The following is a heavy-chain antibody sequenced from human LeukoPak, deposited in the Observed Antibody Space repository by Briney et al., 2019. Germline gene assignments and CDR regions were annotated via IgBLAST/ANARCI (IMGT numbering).Heavy chain of an antibody. CDR3: VRSYYYGSGTN. CDR1: GFTFSSYG. V-gene: IGHV3-33*01. Sequence: GGSLRLSCAASGFTFSSYGMHWVRQAPGKGLEWVAVIWYDGSNKYYADTVKGRFTISRDNSKNTLYLQMNSLRAEDTAVYYCVRSYYYGSGTNWGQGTLVTVSS. J-gene: IGHJ4*02. CDR2: IWYDGSNK. D-gene: IGHD3-10*01.